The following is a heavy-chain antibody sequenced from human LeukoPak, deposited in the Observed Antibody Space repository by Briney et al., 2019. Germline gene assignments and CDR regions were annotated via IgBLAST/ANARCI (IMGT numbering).Heavy chain of an antibody. CDR2: IKKTGSET. CDR1: GFTFRHFW. CDR3: AREDGYCSGGNCYSYFDS. D-gene: IGHD2-15*01. Sequence: VGSLRLSCAASGFTFRHFWMSWVRQAPGKGLEWVAYIKKTGSETYYVDSVKGRFTITRDNTRNSLFLQMYSLRAEDTAVYFCAREDGYCSGGNCYSYFDSWGQGTLVTVSS. J-gene: IGHJ4*02. V-gene: IGHV3-7*01.